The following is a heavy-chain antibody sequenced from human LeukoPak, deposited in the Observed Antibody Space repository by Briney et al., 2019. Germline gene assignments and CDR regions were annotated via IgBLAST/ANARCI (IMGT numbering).Heavy chain of an antibody. CDR3: ARHQWRIRWYNVRGTHAFDI. CDR1: GGSISSSSYY. V-gene: IGHV4-39*01. D-gene: IGHD4-23*01. Sequence: RASETLSLTCTVSGGSISSSSYYWGWIRQPPGKGLEWIGSIYYSGSTYYNPSLKSRVTISVDTSKNQFSLKLSSVTAADTAVYYCARHQWRIRWYNVRGTHAFDIWGQGTMVTVSS. J-gene: IGHJ3*02. CDR2: IYYSGST.